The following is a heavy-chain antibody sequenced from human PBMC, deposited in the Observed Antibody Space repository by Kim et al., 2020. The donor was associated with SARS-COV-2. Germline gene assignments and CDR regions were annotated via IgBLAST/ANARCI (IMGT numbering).Heavy chain of an antibody. CDR3: ARDSMFTSGYYDPFYYYMDV. D-gene: IGHD3-16*01. Sequence: RFTISRDNSKHTLYLQMNSLRAEDTAVYYCARDSMFTSGYYDPFYYYMDVWGKGTTVTVSS. J-gene: IGHJ6*03. V-gene: IGHV3-30*07.